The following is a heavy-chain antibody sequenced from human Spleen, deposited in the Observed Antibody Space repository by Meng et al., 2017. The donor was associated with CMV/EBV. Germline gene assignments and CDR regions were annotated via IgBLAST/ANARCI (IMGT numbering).Heavy chain of an antibody. D-gene: IGHD3-3*01. CDR2: IYWNDDK. Sequence: SGFSLSTGGVSVGWIRQPPGKALEWLALIYWNDDKRYSPSLKSGVTITKDTSKNQVVLTMTNMDPVDTATYYCAHRLGFWSGYAFDYWGQGTLVTVSS. CDR1: GFSLSTGGVS. V-gene: IGHV2-5*01. J-gene: IGHJ4*02. CDR3: AHRLGFWSGYAFDY.